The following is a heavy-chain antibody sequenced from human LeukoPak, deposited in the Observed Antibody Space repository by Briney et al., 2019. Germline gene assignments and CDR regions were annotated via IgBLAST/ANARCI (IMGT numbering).Heavy chain of an antibody. J-gene: IGHJ4*02. CDR1: GGSISSGGYY. CDR2: IYHSGST. Sequence: PSETLSLTCTVSGGSISSGGYYWSWIRQPPGKGLEWIGYIYHSGSTYYNPSLKSRVTISVDRSKNQSSLKLSSVTAADTAVYYCARGAHSDYWGQGTLVTVSS. V-gene: IGHV4-30-2*01. D-gene: IGHD6-13*01. CDR3: ARGAHSDY.